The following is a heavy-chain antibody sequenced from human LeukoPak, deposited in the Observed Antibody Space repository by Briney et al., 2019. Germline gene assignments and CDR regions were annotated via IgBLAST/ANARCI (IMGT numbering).Heavy chain of an antibody. CDR2: INPNSGGT. J-gene: IGHJ4*02. CDR1: GYTFTGCY. V-gene: IGHV1-2*02. D-gene: IGHD3-3*01. CDR3: ARASYYDFWSGYYPFDY. Sequence: GASVKVSCKASGYTFTGCYMHWVRQAPGQGLEWMGWINPNSGGTNYAQKFQGRVTMTRDTSISTAYMELSRLRSDDTAVYYCARASYYDFWSGYYPFDYWGQGTPVTVSS.